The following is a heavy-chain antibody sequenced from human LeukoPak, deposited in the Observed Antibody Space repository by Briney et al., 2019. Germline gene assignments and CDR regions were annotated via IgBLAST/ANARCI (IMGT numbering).Heavy chain of an antibody. CDR2: IVVGSGNT. V-gene: IGHV1-58*01. CDR1: GFTFTSSA. CDR3: AAPSRIQLDY. Sequence: SVKVSCKASGFTFTSSAVQWVRQARGRRLEWIGWIVVGSGNTNYAQMFQGRVTITRDMSTSTVYMELSSLRSEDTAVYYCAAPSRIQLDYWGQGTLVTVSS. D-gene: IGHD5-18*01. J-gene: IGHJ4*02.